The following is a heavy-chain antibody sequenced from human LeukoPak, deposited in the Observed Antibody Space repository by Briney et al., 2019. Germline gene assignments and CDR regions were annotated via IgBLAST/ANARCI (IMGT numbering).Heavy chain of an antibody. CDR1: GYTFTSYY. V-gene: IGHV1-46*01. J-gene: IGHJ2*01. CDR3: ARVGRGSGWYFDL. Sequence: GASVKVSCKASGYTFTSYYMHWVRQAPGQGLEWMGIINPSGGSTSYAQKFQGRVTMTRDTSTSSLYMELSSLRSEDTAVYYCARVGRGSGWYFDLWGRGTLVTVSS. D-gene: IGHD6-19*01. CDR2: INPSGGST.